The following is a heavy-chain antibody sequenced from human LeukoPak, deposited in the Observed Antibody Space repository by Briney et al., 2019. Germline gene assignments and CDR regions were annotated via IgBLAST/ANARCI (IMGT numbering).Heavy chain of an antibody. CDR3: TTVARHSSGWLFDY. Sequence: GGSLRLSCAASGFTFSNAWMSWVRQAPGKGLEWVGRIKSKTDGGTTDYAAPVKGRFTISRDDSKNTLYLQMNSLKTEDTAVYHCTTVARHSSGWLFDYWGQGTLVTVSS. D-gene: IGHD6-19*01. CDR2: IKSKTDGGTT. CDR1: GFTFSNAW. J-gene: IGHJ4*02. V-gene: IGHV3-15*01.